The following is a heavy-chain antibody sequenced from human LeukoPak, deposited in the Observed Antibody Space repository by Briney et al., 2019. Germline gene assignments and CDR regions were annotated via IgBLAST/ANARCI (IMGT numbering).Heavy chain of an antibody. CDR1: GGSISSGSYY. D-gene: IGHD4-11*01. Sequence: SEXXSLTCTVSGGSISSGSYYWGWIRQPAGKGLEWIGRIYSSGSPNYNPSLKSRLTISLDTSKNQFSLKLSSVTAADTAVYYCARTIGGIWSNYVYWGQGTLVTVSS. CDR3: ARTIGGIWSNYVY. J-gene: IGHJ4*02. CDR2: IYSSGSP. V-gene: IGHV4-61*02.